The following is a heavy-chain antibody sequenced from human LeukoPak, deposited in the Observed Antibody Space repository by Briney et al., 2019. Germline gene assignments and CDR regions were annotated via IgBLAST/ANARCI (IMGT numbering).Heavy chain of an antibody. D-gene: IGHD3-10*01. Sequence: GGSLRLSCAASGFTFSDYYMTWICQAPGKGLEWVSYISGSSSYTNYADSVKGRFTISRDNAKNSLYLQMNSLRSEDTAVYYCARDLHGSGYRNFDYWGQGTLVTVSS. J-gene: IGHJ4*02. CDR2: ISGSSSYT. V-gene: IGHV3-11*06. CDR3: ARDLHGSGYRNFDY. CDR1: GFTFSDYY.